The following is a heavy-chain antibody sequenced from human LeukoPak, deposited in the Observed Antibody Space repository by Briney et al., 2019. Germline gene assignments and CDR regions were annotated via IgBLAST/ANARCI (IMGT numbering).Heavy chain of an antibody. Sequence: SVKVSCKASGGTFSSSSINWVRQAPGQGLEWMGGIIPIFGITNYTQKFQGRVTITADKSTSTAYMELSSLRSEDTAVYYCARDRMSCSGGSCYGWFDPWGQGTLVTVSS. J-gene: IGHJ5*02. CDR2: IIPIFGIT. CDR1: GGTFSSSS. CDR3: ARDRMSCSGGSCYGWFDP. V-gene: IGHV1-69*10. D-gene: IGHD2-15*01.